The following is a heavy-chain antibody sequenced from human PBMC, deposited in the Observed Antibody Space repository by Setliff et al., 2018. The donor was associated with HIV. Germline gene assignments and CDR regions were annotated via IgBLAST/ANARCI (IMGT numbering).Heavy chain of an antibody. CDR3: ARARSTHLLDY. Sequence: SCAVSGFTFSNDWMHWVRQAPGKGLVWVSCINNGGSDTRYADFVKGRFTISRDNAKDTLYLQMNSLRAEDTAMYYCARARSTHLLDYWGQGTLVTVSS. J-gene: IGHJ4*02. CDR2: INNGGSDT. D-gene: IGHD2-2*01. CDR1: GFTFSNDW. V-gene: IGHV3-74*01.